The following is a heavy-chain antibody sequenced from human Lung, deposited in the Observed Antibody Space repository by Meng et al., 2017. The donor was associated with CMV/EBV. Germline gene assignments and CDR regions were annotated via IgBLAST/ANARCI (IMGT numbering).Heavy chain of an antibody. D-gene: IGHD1-26*01. J-gene: IGHJ4*02. V-gene: IGHV1-18*01. CDR2: INAYNGDT. CDR1: GYTFTNYG. Sequence: QAQLVQSGGAVKKPGASVKVSCKASGYTFTNYGITWVRQAPGQGLEWMGWINAYNGDTNYAQTLQGRVTMTTDTSTSTAYVELRSLRSDDTAVYYCARVEVGITSGDYWGQGTLVTVSS. CDR3: ARVEVGITSGDY.